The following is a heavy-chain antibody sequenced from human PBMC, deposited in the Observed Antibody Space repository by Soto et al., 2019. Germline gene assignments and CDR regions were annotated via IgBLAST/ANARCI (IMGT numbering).Heavy chain of an antibody. CDR1: GGSVSSGSYY. Sequence: PSETLSLTCTVSGGSVSSGSYYWSWIRQPPGKGLEWIGYTYYSGSTNYNPSLKSRVTISVDTSKNQFSLKLSSVTAADTAVYYCARRGYSISWSHFDYWGQGTLVTVSS. CDR3: ARRGYSISWSHFDY. D-gene: IGHD6-13*01. CDR2: TYYSGST. V-gene: IGHV4-61*01. J-gene: IGHJ4*02.